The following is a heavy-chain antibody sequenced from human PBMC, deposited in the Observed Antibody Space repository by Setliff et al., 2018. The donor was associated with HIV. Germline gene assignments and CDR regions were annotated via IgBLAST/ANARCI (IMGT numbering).Heavy chain of an antibody. V-gene: IGHV1-69*13. CDR1: GGTFRNYA. D-gene: IGHD1-7*01. Sequence: ASVKVSCKASGGTFRNYAISWVRQAPGHGLEWMGGIIPILRTANYAQKFQGRVTITADESTTTSYMELTSLRSEDTAIYYCARDGPQGELLDSWGLGTPVTVSS. CDR3: ARDGPQGELLDS. CDR2: IIPILRTA. J-gene: IGHJ5*01.